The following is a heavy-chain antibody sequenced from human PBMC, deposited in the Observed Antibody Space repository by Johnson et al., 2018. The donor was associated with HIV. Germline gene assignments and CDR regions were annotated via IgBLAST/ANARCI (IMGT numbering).Heavy chain of an antibody. CDR3: AKDYSNYPQDAFDI. Sequence: VQLVESGGGVAQPGRSLGLSCAASGFTFSTYGMHWVRQAPGKGLEWVAVISYDGNNKYYADSVKGRFTISRDNSKNTLYLKMNSLRAEDTAVYYCAKDYSNYPQDAFDIWGQGTMVTVSS. J-gene: IGHJ3*02. CDR1: GFTFSTYG. D-gene: IGHD4-11*01. V-gene: IGHV3-30*18. CDR2: ISYDGNNK.